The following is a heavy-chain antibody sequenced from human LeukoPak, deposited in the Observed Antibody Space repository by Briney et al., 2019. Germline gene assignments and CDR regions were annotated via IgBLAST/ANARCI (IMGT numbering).Heavy chain of an antibody. V-gene: IGHV3-23*01. CDR2: ISGSGGST. J-gene: IGHJ4*02. D-gene: IGHD3-22*01. CDR3: AKDTRDYYDSSGPYFDY. Sequence: PGGSLRLSCAASGFTFSSYAMSWVRQAPGKGLEWVSAISGSGGSTYYADSVKGRFTISRDNSKNTLYLQMNSLRAEDTAVYYCAKDTRDYYDSSGPYFDYWGQGTLVTVSS. CDR1: GFTFSSYA.